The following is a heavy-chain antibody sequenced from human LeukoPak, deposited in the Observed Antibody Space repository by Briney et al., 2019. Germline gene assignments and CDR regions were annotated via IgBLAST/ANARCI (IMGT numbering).Heavy chain of an antibody. CDR1: GFTFSSYA. CDR3: ARAAQHYAFWSGSHLGYMDV. V-gene: IGHV3-23*01. CDR2: ISGSGGST. J-gene: IGHJ6*03. Sequence: GGSLRLSCAASGFTFSSYAMSWVRQAPGKGLEWVAAISGSGGSTYYADSVKGRFTTSRDNSKNSLYLQMNSLRAEDTAVYYCARAAQHYAFWSGSHLGYMDVWGKGTTVTVSS. D-gene: IGHD3-3*01.